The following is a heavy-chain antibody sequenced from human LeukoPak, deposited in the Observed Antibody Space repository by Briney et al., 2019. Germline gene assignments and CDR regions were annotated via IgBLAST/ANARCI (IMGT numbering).Heavy chain of an antibody. J-gene: IGHJ4*02. Sequence: PSETLSLTCTVSGGSISSYYWSWIRQPPGKGLEWIGYIYYTGKTYYNPSFEGRVTILVDTSRNHFSVKLSSVTAADTAVYYCARSQNYYGSGDYWSQGTLVTVSS. CDR1: GGSISSYY. V-gene: IGHV4-59*01. D-gene: IGHD3-10*01. CDR3: ARSQNYYGSGDY. CDR2: IYYTGKT.